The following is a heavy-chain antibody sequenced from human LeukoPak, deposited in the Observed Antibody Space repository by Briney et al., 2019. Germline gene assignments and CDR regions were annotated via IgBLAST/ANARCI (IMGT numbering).Heavy chain of an antibody. Sequence: PGGSLRLSCAASGFTFSSYSMNWVRQAPGKGLEWVSSISGSNSYIYYADSMKGRFTISRDNAKNSLYLQMNSLRAEDTAVYYCAKFALRYCSGGSCHPFDYWGQGTLVTVSS. J-gene: IGHJ4*02. CDR3: AKFALRYCSGGSCHPFDY. CDR1: GFTFSSYS. D-gene: IGHD2-15*01. CDR2: ISGSNSYI. V-gene: IGHV3-21*04.